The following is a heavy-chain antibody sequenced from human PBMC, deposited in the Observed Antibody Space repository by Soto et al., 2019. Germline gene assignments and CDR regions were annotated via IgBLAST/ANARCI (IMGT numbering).Heavy chain of an antibody. CDR3: SRDPGANWFDP. V-gene: IGHV3-74*01. J-gene: IGHJ5*02. CDR2: IRGDGTLT. CDR1: GFTFSHYR. Sequence: GRSMRLSCVASGFTFSHYRIHWVRQGPGKGLVWVSRIRGDGTLTNYADSVEGRFTISRDNAKNTVYLQMDSLRVEDMAVYYCSRDPGANWFDPWGQGTLVTVSS. D-gene: IGHD1-26*01.